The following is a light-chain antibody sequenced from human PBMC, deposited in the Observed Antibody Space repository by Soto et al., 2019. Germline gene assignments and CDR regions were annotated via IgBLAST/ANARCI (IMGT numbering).Light chain of an antibody. J-gene: IGKJ1*01. CDR2: GAS. Sequence: DIVMTQSPATLSVSPGGRATLSCWASQSVTSSYLAWYQQKPGQAPRLLIYGASTRATGIPARFSGSGSGTEFTLTISSLQSEDYAVYYCHQYNNWPPWTFGQGTKVDIK. CDR3: HQYNNWPPWT. V-gene: IGKV3-15*01. CDR1: QSVTSSY.